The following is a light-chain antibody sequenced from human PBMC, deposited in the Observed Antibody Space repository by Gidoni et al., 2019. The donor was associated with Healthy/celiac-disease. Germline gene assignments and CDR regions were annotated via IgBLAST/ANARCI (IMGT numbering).Light chain of an antibody. V-gene: IGKV3D-7*01. J-gene: IGKJ1*01. Sequence: EIVMTQSPATLSLSPGERATLSCRASQSVSSSYLSWYQPKPGQAPRLLIYGASTRATGIPARFRGSGSGTDFTLTISSLQPEDFAVYYCQRDSIQTWTFGQGTKVEIK. CDR3: QRDSIQTWT. CDR1: QSVSSSY. CDR2: GAS.